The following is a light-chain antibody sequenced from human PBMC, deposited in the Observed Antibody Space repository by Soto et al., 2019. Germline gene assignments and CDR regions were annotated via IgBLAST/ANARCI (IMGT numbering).Light chain of an antibody. CDR2: DAS. V-gene: IGKV1-5*01. CDR1: QSISTR. Sequence: DIQMTQSPSTLSAAVGDRVTITCRASQSISTRLAWYQHKPGKAPKLLIYDASSLERGVPSRFSGSGSGTDFTLTISSLQPDDFATYYCQQYYSRTFGQGTKVDI. J-gene: IGKJ1*01. CDR3: QQYYSRT.